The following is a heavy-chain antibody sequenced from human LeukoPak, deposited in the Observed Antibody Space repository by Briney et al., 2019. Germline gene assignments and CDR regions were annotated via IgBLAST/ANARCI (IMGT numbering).Heavy chain of an antibody. CDR3: AKLYYDYVWGSYRYYFFDD. D-gene: IGHD3-16*02. J-gene: IGHJ4*02. V-gene: IGHV3-23*01. Sequence: PGGSLRLSCAASGFPFNSYTMHWVRQAPGKGLEWVSGISGSGGYTYYADSVKGRFTISRDNSKNTLYLQMNSLRAEDTALYYCAKLYYDYVWGSYRYYFFDDWGQGTLVTVSS. CDR1: GFPFNSYT. CDR2: ISGSGGYT.